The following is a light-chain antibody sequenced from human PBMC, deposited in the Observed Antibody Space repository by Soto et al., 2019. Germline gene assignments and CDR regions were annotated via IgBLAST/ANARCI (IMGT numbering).Light chain of an antibody. V-gene: IGKV1-17*01. J-gene: IGKJ1*01. Sequence: IQVTQSPSSLSASVGDRVTITCRASQALXNDFAWYQQKPGKAPECLXDCASSLQRGGPSRLSGSGSATEFTLTISSLQPEDFATYYCLQHKTFPPTFGQGTKVDIK. CDR2: CAS. CDR1: QALXND. CDR3: LQHKTFPPT.